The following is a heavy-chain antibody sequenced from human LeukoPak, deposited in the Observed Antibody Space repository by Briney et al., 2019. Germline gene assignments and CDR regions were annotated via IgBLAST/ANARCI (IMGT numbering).Heavy chain of an antibody. D-gene: IGHD3-9*01. CDR2: IKQDGSEK. J-gene: IGHJ4*02. CDR1: GFTFSLYW. CDR3: AGGTGFIIKD. V-gene: IGHV3-7*03. Sequence: QTGGSLRLSCAASGFTFSLYWMNWVRRAPGKGLEWVANIKQDGSEKNYVDSVKGRFTISRDNAKNSLYLQMNNLRVGDTAMYYCAGGTGFIIKDWGQGTLVTVSS.